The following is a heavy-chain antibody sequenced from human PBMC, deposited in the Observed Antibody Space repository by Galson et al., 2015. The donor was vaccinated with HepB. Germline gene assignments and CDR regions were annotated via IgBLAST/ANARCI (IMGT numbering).Heavy chain of an antibody. J-gene: IGHJ6*03. D-gene: IGHD2-2*01. CDR2: LNAYKDDR. Sequence: SVKVSCKASGYSLRDYAIGWVRQAPGQGLEWMGWLNAYKDDRNYAQKFQGRLTLTADTTTATAFMELRSLRPDDTAVYFGGRVPPVPAAIGYYYYMDVWGGGTTVTVSS. V-gene: IGHV1-18*01. CDR3: GRVPPVPAAIGYYYYMDV. CDR1: GYSLRDYA.